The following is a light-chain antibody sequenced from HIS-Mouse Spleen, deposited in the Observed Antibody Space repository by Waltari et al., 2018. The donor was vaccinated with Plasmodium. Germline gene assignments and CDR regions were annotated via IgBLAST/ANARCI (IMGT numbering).Light chain of an antibody. V-gene: IGLV3-1*01. CDR3: QAWDSSTAV. CDR2: QDS. CDR1: KLGDKY. Sequence: SYELTQPPSVSVSPGQTASITCSGDKLGDKYACWYQQKPGQSPVLVIYQDSKRPSGIPERFSGSNSGNTDTLTISGTQAMAEADYYCQAWDSSTAVFGGGTKLTVL. J-gene: IGLJ3*02.